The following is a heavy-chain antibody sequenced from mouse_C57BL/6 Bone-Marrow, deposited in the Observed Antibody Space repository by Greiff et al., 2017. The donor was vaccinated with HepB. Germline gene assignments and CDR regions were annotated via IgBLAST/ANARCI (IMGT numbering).Heavy chain of an antibody. D-gene: IGHD1-2*01. CDR1: GFSLTSYG. CDR3: AKKGITTADYYAMDY. CDR2: IWRGGST. V-gene: IGHV2-5*01. Sequence: QVQLQQSGPGLVQPSQSLSITCTVSGFSLTSYGVHWVRQSPGKGLEWLGVIWRGGSTDYNAAFMSRLSITKDNSKSQVFFKMNSLQADDTAIYYCAKKGITTADYYAMDYWGRGTSVTVSS. J-gene: IGHJ4*01.